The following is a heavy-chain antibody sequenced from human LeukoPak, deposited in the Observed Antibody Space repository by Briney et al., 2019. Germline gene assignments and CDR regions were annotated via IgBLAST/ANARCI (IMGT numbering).Heavy chain of an antibody. D-gene: IGHD6-19*01. Sequence: ASVKVSCKASGGTFSSYAISWVRQAPGQGLEWMGRIIPILGIANYAQKFQGRVTMTRNTSISTAYMELSSLRSEDTAVYYCARSVADFYYYYGMDVWGQGTTVTVSS. CDR1: GGTFSSYA. V-gene: IGHV1-69*04. CDR3: ARSVADFYYYYGMDV. J-gene: IGHJ6*02. CDR2: IIPILGIA.